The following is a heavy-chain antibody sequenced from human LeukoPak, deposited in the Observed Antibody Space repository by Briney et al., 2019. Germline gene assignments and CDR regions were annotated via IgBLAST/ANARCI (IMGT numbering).Heavy chain of an antibody. CDR3: AREGYYDSSGYGPFDY. CDR2: INTSGRT. CDR1: GGSISNYY. D-gene: IGHD3-22*01. V-gene: IGHV4-4*07. Sequence: SETLSLTCTVSGGSISNYYWSWIRQPPGKGLECIGRINTSGRTNYNPSLKSRVTISVDTSKNQFSLKLSSVTAADTAVYYCAREGYYDSSGYGPFDYWGQGTLVTVSS. J-gene: IGHJ4*02.